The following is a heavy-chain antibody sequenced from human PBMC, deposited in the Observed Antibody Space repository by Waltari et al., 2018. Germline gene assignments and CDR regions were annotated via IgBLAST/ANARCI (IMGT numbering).Heavy chain of an antibody. CDR3: AKDIGYCSSSGCYNYYFYMDV. J-gene: IGHJ6*03. CDR2: IRYDGSNQ. V-gene: IGHV3-30*02. CDR1: GFTFSTYG. Sequence: QVQLVESGGGVVQPGGSLRLSCAASGFTFSTYGMHWVRQAPGQGLAWVTFIRYDGSNQYYADSVKGRSTISRDNSKNTLYLQLNSLRPEDTAVYYCAKDIGYCSSSGCYNYYFYMDVWGKGTTVTVSS. D-gene: IGHD2-2*01.